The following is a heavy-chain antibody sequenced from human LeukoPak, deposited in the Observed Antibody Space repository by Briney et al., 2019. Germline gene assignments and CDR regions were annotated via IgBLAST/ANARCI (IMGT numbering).Heavy chain of an antibody. Sequence: GRSLSPSRAAAGSTFSIYSMNSVRQAPGNGLEWVSYISSSSATIYYADSVKGLFTISRDNAKNSLYLQMNSLRAEDTAVYYCARVGSGCVDYWGQGTLVTVSS. J-gene: IGHJ4*02. CDR3: ARVGSGCVDY. V-gene: IGHV3-48*01. D-gene: IGHD6-19*01. CDR2: ISSSSATI. CDR1: GSTFSIYS.